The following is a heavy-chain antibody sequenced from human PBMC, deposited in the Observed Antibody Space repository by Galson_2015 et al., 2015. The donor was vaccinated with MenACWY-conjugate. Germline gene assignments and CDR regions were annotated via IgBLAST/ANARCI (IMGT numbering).Heavy chain of an antibody. J-gene: IGHJ6*02. V-gene: IGHV4-31*03. Sequence: SETLSLTCSVSGGSINSGGYHWTWIRQHPEKGLEWIGYIYYSGTTSYNPALKSRITISVDTSKNQFSLRLTSVTAADTALYYCARDNTATVIDYGTDVWGQGTTVTVSS. CDR2: IYYSGTT. CDR1: GGSINSGGYH. CDR3: ARDNTATVIDYGTDV. D-gene: IGHD3-16*02.